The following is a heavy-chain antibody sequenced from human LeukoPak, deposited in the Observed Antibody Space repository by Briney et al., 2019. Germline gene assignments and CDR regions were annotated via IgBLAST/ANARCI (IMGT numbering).Heavy chain of an antibody. CDR2: ISAYNGNT. CDR3: ARDGKGGDFWSGYYGGYYYGMDV. CDR1: SYTFTSYG. D-gene: IGHD3-3*01. V-gene: IGHV1-18*01. J-gene: IGHJ6*02. Sequence: ASVTVSCKASSYTFTSYGISWVRQAPGQGLEWMGWISAYNGNTNYAQKLQGRVTMTTDTSTSTAYMELRSLRSDDTAVYYCARDGKGGDFWSGYYGGYYYGMDVWGQGTTVTVSS.